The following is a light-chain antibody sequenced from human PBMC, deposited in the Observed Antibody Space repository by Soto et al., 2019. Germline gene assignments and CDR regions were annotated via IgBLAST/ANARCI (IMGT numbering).Light chain of an antibody. CDR1: QSLLHSDGSNY. CDR3: MQALQTPWT. V-gene: IGKV2-28*01. J-gene: IGKJ1*01. CDR2: VGS. Sequence: DIVMTQSPLSLPVTPGEPASISCRSSQSLLHSDGSNYLDWYLQKPEQSPQLLICVGSNRASGVTDRFSGSGSGTDFTLTISRVEAEDFGVYYCMQALQTPWTFDQGTQVEIK.